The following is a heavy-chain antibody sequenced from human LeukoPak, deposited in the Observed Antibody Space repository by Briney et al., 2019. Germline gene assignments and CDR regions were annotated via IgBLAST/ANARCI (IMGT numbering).Heavy chain of an antibody. CDR1: GGTFSSYA. J-gene: IGHJ4*02. CDR2: IIPIFGTA. V-gene: IGHV1-69*13. CDR3: ARAGATELRAAPFDY. D-gene: IGHD4/OR15-4a*01. Sequence: GASVKVSCKASGGTFSSYAISWVRQAPGQGLEWMGGIIPIFGTANYAQKFQGRVTITADESTSTAYMELSSLRSEDTAVYYCARAGATELRAAPFDYWGQGTLVTVSS.